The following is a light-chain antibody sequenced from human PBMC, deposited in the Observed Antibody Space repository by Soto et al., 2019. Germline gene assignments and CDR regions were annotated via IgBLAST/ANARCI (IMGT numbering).Light chain of an antibody. CDR3: QQRSNWLT. V-gene: IGKV3-11*01. CDR2: DAS. J-gene: IGKJ5*01. CDR1: QSVSSY. Sequence: EIVLTQSPATLSLSPGESATLSCRASQSVSSYLAWYQQKPGQAPRLLIYDASNRATGIPARFSGSGSGTDFTLTISSLEPEDFAVYYCQQRSNWLTFGQGTRLEI.